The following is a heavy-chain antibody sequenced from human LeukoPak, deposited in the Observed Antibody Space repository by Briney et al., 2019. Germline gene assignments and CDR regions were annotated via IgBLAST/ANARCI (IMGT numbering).Heavy chain of an antibody. V-gene: IGHV4-39*07. D-gene: IGHD3-22*01. CDR2: MYYSGST. J-gene: IGHJ4*02. Sequence: PSETLSLTCTVSGGSISSDSYYWSWIRQPPGKGLEWIGDMYYSGSTYYNPSLKSRVTISVDTSKNQFSLKLSSVTAADTAVYYCARVDDSSGSVDYWGQGTLVTVSS. CDR1: GGSISSDSYY. CDR3: ARVDDSSGSVDY.